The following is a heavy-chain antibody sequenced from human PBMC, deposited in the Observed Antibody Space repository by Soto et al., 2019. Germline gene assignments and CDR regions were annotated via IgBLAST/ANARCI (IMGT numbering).Heavy chain of an antibody. J-gene: IGHJ4*02. CDR2: IYYSGST. D-gene: IGHD2-2*01. CDR3: ASSVYCSSTSCYLRFDY. CDR1: GGSISSGGYY. Sequence: QVQLQESGPGLVKPSQTLSLTCTVSGGSISSGGYYWSWIRQHPGKGLEWIGYIYYSGSTYYNPSLKSRVTISVDTSKNQFSLKLSSVTAADTAMYYCASSVYCSSTSCYLRFDYWGQGTLVTVSS. V-gene: IGHV4-31*03.